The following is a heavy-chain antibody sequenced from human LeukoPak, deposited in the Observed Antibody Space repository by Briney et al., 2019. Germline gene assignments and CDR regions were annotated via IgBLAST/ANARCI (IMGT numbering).Heavy chain of an antibody. D-gene: IGHD2-15*01. J-gene: IGHJ4*02. CDR3: NRGGRPENRQWCFDF. Sequence: GRSLRLSCEASGFTFKDYWMSWVRQAAGKGTGWVANINQDGSEINYVDSVKGRFTISRDNSKSSLYLQMSSLPAEDTAVYCTNRGGRPENRQWCFDFWGQGSLVTVSS. V-gene: IGHV3-7*01. CDR2: INQDGSEI. CDR1: GFTFKDYW.